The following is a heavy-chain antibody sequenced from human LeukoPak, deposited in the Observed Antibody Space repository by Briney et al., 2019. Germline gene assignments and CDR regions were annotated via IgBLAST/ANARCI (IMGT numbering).Heavy chain of an antibody. CDR2: ISSGDYT. J-gene: IGHJ6*03. CDR3: ARARDIWDTHYMDV. CDR1: GFTVSSIY. D-gene: IGHD5-18*01. V-gene: IGHV3-66*02. Sequence: GGSLRLSCAASGFTVSSIYMSRVRQAPGKGLEWVSLISSGDYTYYADYVEGRFTISRDNSKNTFYLQMNSLRPEDTAVYYCARARDIWDTHYMDVWGKGTTVTVSS.